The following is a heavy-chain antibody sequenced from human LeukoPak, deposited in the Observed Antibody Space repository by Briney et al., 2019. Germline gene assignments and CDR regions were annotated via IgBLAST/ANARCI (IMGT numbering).Heavy chain of an antibody. CDR3: ARDLSLGRHDDGEPFDY. CDR1: GYTFTNHG. CDR2: ISGYNGNT. Sequence: ASVKVSCKTSGYTFTNHGISWVRQAPGQGLEWMGWISGYNGNTNYVKKFRGRVTMTTDTSTSTAYMELRSLSSDDTALYYCARDLSLGRHDDGEPFDYWGQGTLVTVSS. V-gene: IGHV1-18*01. J-gene: IGHJ4*02. D-gene: IGHD4-17*01.